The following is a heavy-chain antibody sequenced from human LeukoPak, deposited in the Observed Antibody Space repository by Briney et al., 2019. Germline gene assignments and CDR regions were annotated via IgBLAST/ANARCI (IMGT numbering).Heavy chain of an antibody. J-gene: IGHJ4*02. CDR2: ISNNGGSS. CDR1: GFTVSSDH. D-gene: IGHD1-1*01. V-gene: IGHV3-64D*09. Sequence: GGSLRLSCAASGFTVSSDHMSWVRQAPGKGLEYVSGISNNGGSSLYADSVKGRFTISRDNSKNTLYLQMSSLRAEDTAVYYCVKITSVTGGDCWGQGTRLTVSS. CDR3: VKITSVTGGDC.